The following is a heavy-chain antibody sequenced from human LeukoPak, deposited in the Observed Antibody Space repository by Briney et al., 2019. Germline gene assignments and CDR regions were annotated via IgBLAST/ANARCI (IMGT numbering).Heavy chain of an antibody. CDR2: IYYSGST. D-gene: IGHD6-13*01. CDR1: GGSISSGDYY. CDR3: ARWGIAGAGGFDY. V-gene: IGHV4-30-4*01. Sequence: SETLSLTCTVSGGSISSGDYYWSWIRQPPGKGLEWIGYIYYSGSTYYNPSLKSRVTISVDTSKNQFSLKLSSVTAADTAVYYCARWGIAGAGGFDYWGQGTLVTVSS. J-gene: IGHJ4*02.